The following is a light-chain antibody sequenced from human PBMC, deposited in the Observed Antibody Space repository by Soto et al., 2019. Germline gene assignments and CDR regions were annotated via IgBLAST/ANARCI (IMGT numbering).Light chain of an antibody. CDR1: SSNIGAGYY. CDR2: GNS. CDR3: HVYDSRLRGYA. J-gene: IGLJ1*01. V-gene: IGLV1-40*01. Sequence: QPVLTQPPSVSGAPVQRVTISCTGSSSNIGAGYYVHWYQQLPGTAPKLLIDGNSNRPSGVPDRFSGSKSGTSASLAITGGADEHEADYYCHVYDSRLRGYALGTGSKVTLL.